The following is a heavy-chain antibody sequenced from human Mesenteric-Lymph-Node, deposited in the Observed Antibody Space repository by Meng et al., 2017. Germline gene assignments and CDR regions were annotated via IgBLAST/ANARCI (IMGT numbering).Heavy chain of an antibody. D-gene: IGHD2-15*01. J-gene: IGHJ4*02. CDR2: MNPNSGNT. CDR3: ASLMVVAATPFDY. Sequence: ASVKVSCKASGYTFTSYDINWVRQATGQGLEWMGWMNPNSGNTGYAQKFQGRVTMTRNTSISTAYMELSSLRSEDTAVYYCASLMVVAATPFDYWGQGTLVTVSS. CDR1: GYTFTSYD. V-gene: IGHV1-8*01.